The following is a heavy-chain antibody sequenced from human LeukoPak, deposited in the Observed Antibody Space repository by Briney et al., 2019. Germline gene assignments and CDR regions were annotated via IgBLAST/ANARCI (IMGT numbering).Heavy chain of an antibody. D-gene: IGHD2-8*01. CDR1: GYTFTGYY. J-gene: IGHJ4*02. CDR3: ARDPPYCTNGVCSAFDY. CDR2: INPNSDDT. Sequence: GASVKVSCKASGYTFTGYYMHWVRQAPGQGLEWMGWINPNSDDTNYAQKFQGRVTMTRDTSISTAYMELSRLTSDDTAVYYCARDPPYCTNGVCSAFDYWGQGTLVTVSS. V-gene: IGHV1-2*02.